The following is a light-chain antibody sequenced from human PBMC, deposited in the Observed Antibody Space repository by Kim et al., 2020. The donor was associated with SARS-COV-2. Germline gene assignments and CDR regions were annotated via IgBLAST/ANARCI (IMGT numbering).Light chain of an antibody. J-gene: IGKJ4*01. CDR2: GAS. V-gene: IGKV3-15*01. CDR1: QSISSN. CDR3: QQYNSWPLT. Sequence: VSPGESVTLSCRASQSISSNLAWYQQKPGQAPRLLIYGASTRVTGIPARFSGSGSGTEFTLTISSLQSEDFAVYYCQQYNSWPLTFGGGTKVDIK.